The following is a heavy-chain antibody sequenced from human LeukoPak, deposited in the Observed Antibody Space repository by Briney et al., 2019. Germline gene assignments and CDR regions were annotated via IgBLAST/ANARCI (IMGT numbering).Heavy chain of an antibody. J-gene: IGHJ4*02. CDR2: IYHSGST. CDR1: GGSISSYS. CDR3: ARSITYYYDSSGYSRGFYFDY. D-gene: IGHD3-22*01. V-gene: IGHV4-30-2*01. Sequence: SETLSLTCTVSGGSISSYSWSWIRQPPGKGLEWIGYIYHSGSTYYNPSLKSRVTISVDRSKNQFSLKLSSVTAADTAVYYCARSITYYYDSSGYSRGFYFDYWGQGTLVTVSS.